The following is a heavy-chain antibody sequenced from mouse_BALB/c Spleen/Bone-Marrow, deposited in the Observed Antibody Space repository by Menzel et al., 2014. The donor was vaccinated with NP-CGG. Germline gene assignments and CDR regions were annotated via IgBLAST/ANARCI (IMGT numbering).Heavy chain of an antibody. Sequence: EVKPMESGGGLVQPGGSLRLSCATSGFTFTDYYMSWVRQPPGKALEWLGFISNKANGYTTEYSASVKGRFTISRDNSQSILYLQMNTLRAEDSATYYCARDDDYAMDYWGQGTSVTVSS. V-gene: IGHV7-3*02. CDR3: ARDDDYAMDY. CDR2: ISNKANGYTT. J-gene: IGHJ4*01. CDR1: GFTFTDYY.